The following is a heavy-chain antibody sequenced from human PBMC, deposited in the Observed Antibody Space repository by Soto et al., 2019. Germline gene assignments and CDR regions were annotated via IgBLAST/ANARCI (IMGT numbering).Heavy chain of an antibody. CDR2: ISGGVDTK. CDR3: AKDKYYYYS. CDR1: GFTFSSSG. J-gene: IGHJ4*02. D-gene: IGHD6-6*01. Sequence: LRLSCVASGFTFSSSGMSWVRQAPGKGLEWVSSISGGVDTKYYADSVKGRFTISRDSTKSTLYLQMNSLGADDTAIYYCAKDKYYYYSWGKGTLVTVSS. V-gene: IGHV3-23*01.